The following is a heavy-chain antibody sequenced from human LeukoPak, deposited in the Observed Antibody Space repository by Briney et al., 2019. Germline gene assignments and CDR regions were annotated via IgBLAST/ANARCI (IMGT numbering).Heavy chain of an antibody. V-gene: IGHV4-59*01. CDR2: IYYTGST. CDR3: ARVGGHSSSWYLGY. J-gene: IGHJ4*02. CDR1: GGSISSYY. D-gene: IGHD6-19*01. Sequence: SETLSLTCTASGGSISSYYWSWIRQPPGKGLEWIGFIYYTGSTTYNSSLKSRVTISVDTSKNQFSLKLSSVTPADTAVYYCARVGGHSSSWYLGYWGQGTLVTVSS.